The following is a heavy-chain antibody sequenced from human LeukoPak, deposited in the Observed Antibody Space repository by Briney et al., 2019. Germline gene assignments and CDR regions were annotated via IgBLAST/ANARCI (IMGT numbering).Heavy chain of an antibody. J-gene: IGHJ6*02. CDR1: GFIFSTYS. V-gene: IGHV3-48*02. Sequence: GSLRLSCAASGFIFSTYSMNWVRQGPGKGVEWGSYISSGSSTIYNADSVKGRFTISRDNAKNSLYLQMNSLRDEDTAVYYCARDSVGATGYYGMDVWGQGTTVTVSS. D-gene: IGHD1-26*01. CDR2: ISSGSSTI. CDR3: ARDSVGATGYYGMDV.